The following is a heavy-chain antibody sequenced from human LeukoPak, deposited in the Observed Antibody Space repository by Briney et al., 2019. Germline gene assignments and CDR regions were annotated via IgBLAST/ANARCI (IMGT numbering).Heavy chain of an antibody. J-gene: IGHJ4*02. CDR2: IYYSGST. D-gene: IGHD1-26*01. CDR3: ASGDIVGATLDY. Sequence: PSETLSLTCTVSGGSISSSSYYWGWIRQPPGKGLEWIGSIYYSGSTYYNPSLKSRVTMSVDTSKNQFSLKLSSVTAADTAVYYCASGDIVGATLDYWGQGTLVTVSS. V-gene: IGHV4-39*07. CDR1: GGSISSSSYY.